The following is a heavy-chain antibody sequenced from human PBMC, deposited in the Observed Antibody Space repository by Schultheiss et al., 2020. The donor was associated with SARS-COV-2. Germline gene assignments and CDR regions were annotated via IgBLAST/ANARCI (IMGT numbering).Heavy chain of an antibody. Sequence: GGSLRLSCAASGFTFSSYSMHWVRQAPGKGLEFVASIRSSGRDIYYADSMQGRFTVSRDNAKSSLFLQMNSLRAEDTAVYYCARVGRDCSHGVCYNAEYFQHWGQGTLVTVSS. V-gene: IGHV3-21*06. CDR2: IRSSGRDI. CDR3: ARVGRDCSHGVCYNAEYFQH. J-gene: IGHJ1*01. D-gene: IGHD2-8*01. CDR1: GFTFSSYS.